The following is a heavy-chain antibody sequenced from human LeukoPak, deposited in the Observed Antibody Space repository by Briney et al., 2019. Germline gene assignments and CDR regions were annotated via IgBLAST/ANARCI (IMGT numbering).Heavy chain of an antibody. V-gene: IGHV3-23*01. Sequence: PGGSLRLSCAASGFTFSSYAMSWVRQAPGKGLEWVSAISGSGGSTYYADSVKGRFTISRDNSKNTLYLQVNSLGAEDTAVYYCAKDDRFRGVPYYFDYWGQGTLVTVSS. CDR2: ISGSGGST. CDR1: GFTFSSYA. CDR3: AKDDRFRGVPYYFDY. J-gene: IGHJ4*02. D-gene: IGHD3-10*01.